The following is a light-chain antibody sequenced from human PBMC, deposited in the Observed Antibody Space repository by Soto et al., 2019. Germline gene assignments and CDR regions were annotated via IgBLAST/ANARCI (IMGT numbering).Light chain of an antibody. V-gene: IGLV1-40*01. CDR3: QSYDSSLSGWV. CDR1: SSDFGIYNS. Sequence: QSVLTQPASVSGSPGQSITISCTGTSSDFGIYNSVSWYQQYPGTAPKLLIYGNSNRPSGVPDRFSGSKSGTSASLAITGLQAEDEADYYCQSYDSSLSGWVFGGGTKLTVL. CDR2: GNS. J-gene: IGLJ3*02.